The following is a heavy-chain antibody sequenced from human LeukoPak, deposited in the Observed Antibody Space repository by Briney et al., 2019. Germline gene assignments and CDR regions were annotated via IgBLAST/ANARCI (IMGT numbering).Heavy chain of an antibody. J-gene: IGHJ5*02. D-gene: IGHD6-13*01. CDR3: ARAAHSSSWLWWFDP. CDR1: GGSISSYY. Sequence: SETLSLTCTVSGGSISSYYWSWIRQPPGKGLEWVGYIYYSGRTNHNPSLKSRVTISVDTSKNQCTLKLSSVAAADTAVYYCARAAHSSSWLWWFDPWGQGTLVTVSS. V-gene: IGHV4-59*01. CDR2: IYYSGRT.